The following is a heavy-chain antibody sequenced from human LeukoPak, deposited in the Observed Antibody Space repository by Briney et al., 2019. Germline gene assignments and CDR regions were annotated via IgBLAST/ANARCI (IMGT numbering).Heavy chain of an antibody. Sequence: SETLSLTCGVSGGSVINTNWWTWVRQPPGKGLESIGEVHLDGRTNYNPSLESRLTMSVDVSENQVSLKLTSGTAADTAVYYCAREGGFYRPLDYSGQGTLVTVSS. J-gene: IGHJ4*02. CDR1: GGSVINTNW. CDR3: AREGGFYRPLDY. D-gene: IGHD3-3*01. V-gene: IGHV4-4*02. CDR2: VHLDGRT.